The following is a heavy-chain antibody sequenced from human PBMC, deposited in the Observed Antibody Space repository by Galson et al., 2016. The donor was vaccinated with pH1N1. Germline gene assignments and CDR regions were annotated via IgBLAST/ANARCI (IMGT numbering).Heavy chain of an antibody. CDR1: GASISSGTHY. CDR3: AREPMITPDHFDY. Sequence: TLSLTCTVSGASISSGTHYWSWIRQPAGKGLEWIGNIYSSGSTNYNPSLKSRVTLSVDTSRNRFSLKLTSVTTADTAVYFCAREPMITPDHFDYWGQGILVAGSS. J-gene: IGHJ4*02. CDR2: IYSSGST. D-gene: IGHD4-23*01. V-gene: IGHV4-61*09.